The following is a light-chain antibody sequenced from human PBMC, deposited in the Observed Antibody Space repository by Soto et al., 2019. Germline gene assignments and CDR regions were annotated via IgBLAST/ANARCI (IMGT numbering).Light chain of an antibody. CDR2: EVT. CDR3: ISFTSRHIYV. Sequence: QSALTQPASVSGSRGQSITISCTGTSSDVGGYNYVSWYQQHPGQAPKLIIYEVTNRPSGISNRFSGSKSGNTASLTISGLQTEDEADYYCISFTSRHIYVFGTGTKLTVL. CDR1: SSDVGGYNY. V-gene: IGLV2-14*01. J-gene: IGLJ1*01.